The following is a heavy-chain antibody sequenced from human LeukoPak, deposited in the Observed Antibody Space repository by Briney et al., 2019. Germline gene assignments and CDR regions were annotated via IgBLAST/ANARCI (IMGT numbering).Heavy chain of an antibody. D-gene: IGHD6-13*01. CDR3: ARWPAAGTDY. CDR1: GYTFPSYG. V-gene: IGHV1-18*01. Sequence: ASVNVSCKASGYTFPSYGISWVRQAHGQGIEWMGWISAYNGNTNYAQKLQGRVTMTTDTSTSTAYMELRSLRSDDTAVYYCARWPAAGTDYWGQGALVTVSS. J-gene: IGHJ4*02. CDR2: ISAYNGNT.